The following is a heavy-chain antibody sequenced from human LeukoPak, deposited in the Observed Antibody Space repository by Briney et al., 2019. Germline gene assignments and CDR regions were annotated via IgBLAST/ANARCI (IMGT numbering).Heavy chain of an antibody. Sequence: KASDTLSLTCAVSGYSISSSNWWGWIRPPPGKGLEWIGYIYYRGSTYYNPSLERRVTMSLDTSKNHISLNLSSVTAVDTAVYYCARAGPTTAVDAFDIWGLGTKVTVSS. J-gene: IGHJ3*02. V-gene: IGHV4-28*03. CDR1: GYSISSSNW. CDR3: ARAGPTTAVDAFDI. CDR2: IYYRGST. D-gene: IGHD1-26*01.